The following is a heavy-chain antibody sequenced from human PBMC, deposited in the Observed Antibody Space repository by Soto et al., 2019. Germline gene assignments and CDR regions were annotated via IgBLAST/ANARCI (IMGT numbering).Heavy chain of an antibody. CDR3: ARTRFLECLRFFGSTDYYFDY. D-gene: IGHD3-3*01. CDR2: IYYSGST. Sequence: KTSETLSLTCTVSGGSISSYYWSWIRQPPGKGLEWIGYIYYSGSTNYNPSLKSRVTISVDTSKNQFSLKLISVTAADTSVYYCARTRFLECLRFFGSTDYYFDYWGQGTLVTVSS. J-gene: IGHJ4*02. CDR1: GGSISSYY. V-gene: IGHV4-59*01.